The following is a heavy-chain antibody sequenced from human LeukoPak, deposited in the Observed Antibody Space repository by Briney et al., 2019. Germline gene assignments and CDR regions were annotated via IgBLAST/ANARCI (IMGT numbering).Heavy chain of an antibody. D-gene: IGHD3-16*01. CDR1: GGSFSGYY. CDR3: AREVRDVWSYFDY. CDR2: IYYSGST. J-gene: IGHJ4*02. Sequence: PSETLSLTCAVYGGSFSGYYWSWIRQPPGKGLEWIGYIYYSGSTNYNPSLKSRVTISVDTSKNQFSLKLSSVTAADTAVYYCAREVRDVWSYFDYWGQGTLVTVSS. V-gene: IGHV4-59*01.